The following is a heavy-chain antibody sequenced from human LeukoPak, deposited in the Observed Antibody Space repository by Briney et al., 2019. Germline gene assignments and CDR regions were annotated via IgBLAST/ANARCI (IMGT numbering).Heavy chain of an antibody. Sequence: GGSLRLSCAASGFTVSSNYMSWVRQAPGKGLEWVSVIYSGGSTYYADSVKGRFTISRDNSKNTLYLQMNSLRAEDTAVYYCATCIAAAGTDVGVYFDYWGQGTLVTVSS. J-gene: IGHJ4*02. CDR3: ATCIAAAGTDVGVYFDY. V-gene: IGHV3-53*05. D-gene: IGHD6-13*01. CDR2: IYSGGST. CDR1: GFTVSSNY.